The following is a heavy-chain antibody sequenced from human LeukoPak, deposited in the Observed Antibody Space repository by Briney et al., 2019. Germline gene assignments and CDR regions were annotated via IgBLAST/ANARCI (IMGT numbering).Heavy chain of an antibody. D-gene: IGHD4-17*01. J-gene: IGHJ3*02. CDR1: GGSISSSSYY. Sequence: SETLSLTCTVSGGSISSSSYYWGWIRQPPGRGLEWIGSIYYSGSTYYNPSLKSRVTISVDTSKNQFSLKLSSVTAADTAVYYCARRRSRDAFDIWGQGTMVAVSS. V-gene: IGHV4-39*01. CDR2: IYYSGST. CDR3: ARRRSRDAFDI.